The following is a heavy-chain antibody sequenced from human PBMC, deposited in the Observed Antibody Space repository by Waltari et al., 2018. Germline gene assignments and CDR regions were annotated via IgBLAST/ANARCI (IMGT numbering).Heavy chain of an antibody. D-gene: IGHD6-6*01. CDR1: GGSISSSSYY. J-gene: IGHJ4*02. CDR2: IYYSVST. V-gene: IGHV4-39*07. CDR3: ARHYSSWVDY. Sequence: QLQLQESGPGLVKPSETLSLTCTVSGGSISSSSYYWGWIRQPPGKGLEWIGSIYYSVSTYYNPSLNSRVTISVDTSKNQFSLKLSSVTAADTAVYYCARHYSSWVDYWGQGTLVTVSS.